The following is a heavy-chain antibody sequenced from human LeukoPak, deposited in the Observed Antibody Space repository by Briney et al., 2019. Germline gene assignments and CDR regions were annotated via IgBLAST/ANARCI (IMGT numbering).Heavy chain of an antibody. D-gene: IGHD3-3*01. CDR1: GVTFSDQI. J-gene: IGHJ4*02. Sequence: GGSLRLSCAASGVTFSDQIMNWVRQAQGKGLEWVSYISISSNTIYYADSVKGRFTISRDNAKNSLYLQMNSLRDEDTAVYFCASGDYYFGNWGQGTLATVSS. V-gene: IGHV3-48*02. CDR2: ISISSNTI. CDR3: ASGDYYFGN.